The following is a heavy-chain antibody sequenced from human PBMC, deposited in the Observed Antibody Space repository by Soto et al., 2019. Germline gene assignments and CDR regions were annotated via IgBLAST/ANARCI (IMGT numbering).Heavy chain of an antibody. V-gene: IGHV1-58*02. J-gene: IGHJ6*03. CDR1: GFTFTSSA. Sequence: GASVKVSCKASGFTFTSSAMQWVRQARGQRLEWIGWIVVGSGNTNYAQKFQERVTITRDMSTSTAYMELSSLRSEDTAVYYCAASRSRGCTNGVCYTRLSYYMDVWGKGTTVTVSS. D-gene: IGHD2-8*01. CDR3: AASRSRGCTNGVCYTRLSYYMDV. CDR2: IVVGSGNT.